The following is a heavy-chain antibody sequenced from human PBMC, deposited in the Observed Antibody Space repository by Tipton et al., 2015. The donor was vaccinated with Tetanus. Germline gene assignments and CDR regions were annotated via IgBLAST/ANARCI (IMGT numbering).Heavy chain of an antibody. V-gene: IGHV3-74*01. CDR1: GFTFSSYW. D-gene: IGHD3-10*01. CDR2: VSGDGSIT. CDR3: TRINKASGLFDFDS. Sequence: SLRLSCAASGFTFSSYWMHWVRQAPGKGLVWVSRVSGDGSITGYVDSVRDRFTISRDNAKNTLYLQMHSLRADDTAVYYCTRINKASGLFDFDSWGQGILVTFSS. J-gene: IGHJ4*02.